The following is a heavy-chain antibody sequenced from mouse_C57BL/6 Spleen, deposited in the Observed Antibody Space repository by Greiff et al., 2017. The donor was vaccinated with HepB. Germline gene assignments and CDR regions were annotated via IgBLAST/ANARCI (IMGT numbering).Heavy chain of an antibody. CDR2: IDPEDGET. CDR3: ASITTVVATTNY. D-gene: IGHD1-1*01. J-gene: IGHJ2*01. V-gene: IGHV14-2*01. Sequence: VQLQQSGAELVKPGASVKLSCTASGFNIKDYYMHWVKQRTEQGLEWIGRIDPEDGETKYAPKFQGKATITADTSSNTADLQRSSLTSEDTAVYYCASITTVVATTNYWGQGTTLTVSS. CDR1: GFNIKDYY.